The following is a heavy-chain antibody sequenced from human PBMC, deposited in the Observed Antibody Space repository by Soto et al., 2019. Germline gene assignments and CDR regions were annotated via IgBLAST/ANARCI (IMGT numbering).Heavy chain of an antibody. CDR1: GFTFDDYA. Sequence: SLKISCAASGFTFDDYAMHWVRQAPGKGLEWVSGISWNSGSIGYADSVKGRFTISRDNAKNSLYLQMNSLRAEDTALYYCAKVTTSASQGPNDYWGQGTLVTVSS. V-gene: IGHV3-9*01. CDR2: ISWNSGSI. D-gene: IGHD4-4*01. J-gene: IGHJ4*02. CDR3: AKVTTSASQGPNDY.